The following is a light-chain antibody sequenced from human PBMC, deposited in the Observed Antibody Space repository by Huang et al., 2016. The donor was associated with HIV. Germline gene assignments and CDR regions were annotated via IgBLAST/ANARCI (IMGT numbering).Light chain of an antibody. CDR1: QSVSSN. Sequence: EIVMTQSPATLSVSPGERATLSYRASQSVSSNLAWYQQKPGQAPRLLIDGAATRATGIPARFSGSGSGTEFTLTISSLQSEDFAVYYCQQYNNWPRTFGQGTKVEIK. V-gene: IGKV3-15*01. J-gene: IGKJ1*01. CDR2: GAA. CDR3: QQYNNWPRT.